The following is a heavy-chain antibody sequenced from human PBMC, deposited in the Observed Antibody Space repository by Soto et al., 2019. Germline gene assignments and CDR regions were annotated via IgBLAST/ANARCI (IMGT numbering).Heavy chain of an antibody. Sequence: ASVKVSCKASGYTFTTYDINWVRQAPGQGLEWMGWMNPNRTNTGYAEKFQGRVTMTRDTSISTAYMELSSLRYDDTAVYYCVRGGFLSHDHVIIAPATLGFDPWGQGTLVTVSS. D-gene: IGHD2-2*01. J-gene: IGHJ5*02. CDR3: VRGGFLSHDHVIIAPATLGFDP. CDR2: MNPNRTNT. CDR1: GYTFTTYD. V-gene: IGHV1-8*01.